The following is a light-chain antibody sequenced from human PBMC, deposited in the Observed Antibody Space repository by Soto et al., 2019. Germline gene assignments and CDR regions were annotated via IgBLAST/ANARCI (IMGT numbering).Light chain of an antibody. CDR3: CSFAGSRALYV. Sequence: QSALTQPPSVSGSPGQSVTISCTGTNSDVGGYNYVSWYQQHPGKAPKLMIFDVNYRPSGVPDRFSGSKSDNTASLTISGLQAEDEADYYCCSFAGSRALYVFGSGTKVTVL. CDR2: DVN. CDR1: NSDVGGYNY. V-gene: IGLV2-11*01. J-gene: IGLJ1*01.